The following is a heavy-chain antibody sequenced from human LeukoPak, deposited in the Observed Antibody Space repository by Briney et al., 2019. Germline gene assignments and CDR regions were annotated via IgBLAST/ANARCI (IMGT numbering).Heavy chain of an antibody. V-gene: IGHV3-33*01. CDR2: IWFDGSNK. D-gene: IGHD3-22*01. J-gene: IGHJ4*02. CDR3: ATSPYYYYDNSCPGEY. CDR1: GFTFSTYC. Sequence: GGSLRLSCAGSGFTFSTYCMHWVRQAPGKGLEWVAVIWFDGSNKYYADSVKGRFTISRDNSKNTLYLQMNSLRAEDTAVYYCATSPYYYYDNSCPGEYWGQGTLVTVSS.